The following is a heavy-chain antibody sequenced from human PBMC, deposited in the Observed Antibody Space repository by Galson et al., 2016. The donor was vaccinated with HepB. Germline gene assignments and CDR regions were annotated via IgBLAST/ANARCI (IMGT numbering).Heavy chain of an antibody. CDR3: AKYRTGRDVFDM. CDR2: IYYNGNA. V-gene: IGHV4-30-4*01. J-gene: IGHJ3*02. D-gene: IGHD2-2*02. Sequence: LSLTCTVSGGSFFDGDYCWSWIRQPPGKGLEYIGYIYYNGNAYYNPSLKSRTSISVYMSENQFSMRLTSVTAEDTAVYYCAKYRTGRDVFDMWGQGTLVTVSS. CDR1: GGSFFDGDYC.